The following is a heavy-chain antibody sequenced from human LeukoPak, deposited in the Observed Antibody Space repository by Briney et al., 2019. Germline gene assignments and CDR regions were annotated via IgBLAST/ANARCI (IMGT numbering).Heavy chain of an antibody. CDR2: ISASSGST. J-gene: IGHJ3*02. D-gene: IGHD3-22*01. CDR3: AKERLEVSSPSDAFDI. V-gene: IGHV3-23*01. Sequence: PGGSLRLSCAASGFTFTSSAMSWVRQAPGKGVEWVSTISASSGSTYYADSVKGRFTISIDNSKNTLYLQMNSLRAEDTAVYYCAKERLEVSSPSDAFDIWGQGTMVTASS. CDR1: GFTFTSSA.